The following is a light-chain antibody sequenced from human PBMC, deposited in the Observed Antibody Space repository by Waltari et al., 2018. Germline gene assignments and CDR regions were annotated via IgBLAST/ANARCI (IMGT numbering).Light chain of an antibody. Sequence: SSDVGGYNYVSWYQQHPGKAPKLMIYDVSNRPSGVSNRFSGSKSGNTASLTISGLQAEDEADYYCSSYTSSSTLVIFGGGTKLAVL. J-gene: IGLJ2*01. CDR3: SSYTSSSTLVI. CDR2: DVS. CDR1: SSDVGGYNY. V-gene: IGLV2-14*03.